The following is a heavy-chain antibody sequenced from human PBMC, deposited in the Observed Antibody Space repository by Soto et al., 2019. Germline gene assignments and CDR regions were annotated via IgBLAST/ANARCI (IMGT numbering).Heavy chain of an antibody. CDR2: MNPNSGNT. V-gene: IGHV1-8*02. D-gene: IGHD6-6*01. Sequence: ASVKVSCKASGYTFTSYDINWVRQATGQGLEWMGWMNPNSGNTGYAQRFQGRVTMTRNTSISTAYMKLSSLRSEDTAVYYCARGDGYSSSTYWNCDLWGRGALDTVS. CDR1: GYTFTSYD. CDR3: ARGDGYSSSTYWNCDL. J-gene: IGHJ2*01.